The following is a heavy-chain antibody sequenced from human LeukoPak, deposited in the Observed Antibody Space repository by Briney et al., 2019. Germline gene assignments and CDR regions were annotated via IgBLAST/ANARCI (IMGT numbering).Heavy chain of an antibody. CDR1: GFTFSSYG. CDR3: AKDLGGGPHSYGYGMFDY. V-gene: IGHV3-30*18. CDR2: ISYDGSNK. Sequence: PGGSLRLSCAASGFTFSSYGMHWVRQAPGKGLEWVAVISYDGSNKYYADSVKGRFTISRDNSKNTLYLQMNSLRAEDTAVYYCAKDLGGGPHSYGYGMFDYWGQGTLVTVSS. J-gene: IGHJ4*02. D-gene: IGHD5-18*01.